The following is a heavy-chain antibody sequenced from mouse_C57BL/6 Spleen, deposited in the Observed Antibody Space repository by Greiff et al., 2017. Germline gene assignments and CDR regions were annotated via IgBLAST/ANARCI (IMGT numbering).Heavy chain of an antibody. Sequence: QVHVKQSGAELVRPGASVTLSCKASGYTFTDYEMHWVKQTPVHGLEWIGAIDPETGGTAYNQKFKGKAILTADKSSSTAYMELRSLTSEDSAVYYCTRIYYGNYWFAYWGQGTLVTVSA. J-gene: IGHJ3*01. D-gene: IGHD2-1*01. CDR1: GYTFTDYE. CDR3: TRIYYGNYWFAY. CDR2: IDPETGGT. V-gene: IGHV1-15*01.